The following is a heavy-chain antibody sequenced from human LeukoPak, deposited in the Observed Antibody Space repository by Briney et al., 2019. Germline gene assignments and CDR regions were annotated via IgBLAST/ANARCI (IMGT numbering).Heavy chain of an antibody. CDR2: ISSSSSTI. J-gene: IGHJ4*02. CDR3: ARGIFFDFWSGYYSAPDY. Sequence: PGGSLRLSCAASGFTFSSYSMNWVRQAPGKGLEWVSYISSSSSTIYYADSVKGRFTISRDNAKNSLYLQMNSLRAEDTAVYYRARGIFFDFWSGYYSAPDYWGQGTLVTVSS. V-gene: IGHV3-48*01. CDR1: GFTFSSYS. D-gene: IGHD3-3*01.